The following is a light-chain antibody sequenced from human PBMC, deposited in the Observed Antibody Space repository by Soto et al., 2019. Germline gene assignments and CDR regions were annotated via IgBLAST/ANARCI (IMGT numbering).Light chain of an antibody. CDR2: GAS. J-gene: IGKJ5*01. CDR1: QSVSSSY. V-gene: IGKV3-20*01. CDR3: QQYCSSLSIT. Sequence: EIVLTQSPGTLSLSPGERVTLSCRASQSVSSSYLAWYQQKPGQAPRLLIYGASSRATVISDRFSGSGSVTDVTLTISRLEPEDFAVYYCQQYCSSLSITFGQGTRVENK.